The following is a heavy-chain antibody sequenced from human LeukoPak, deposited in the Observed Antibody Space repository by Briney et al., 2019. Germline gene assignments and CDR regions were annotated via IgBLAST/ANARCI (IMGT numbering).Heavy chain of an antibody. CDR3: ARAVDSSGYYILNLYGMDV. CDR2: IYSGGST. V-gene: IGHV3-53*01. CDR1: GFTVSSNY. Sequence: PGGSLRLSCAASGFTVSSNYMSWVRQAPGKGLEWVSVIYSGGSTYYADSVKGRFTISRDNSKNTLYLQMNSLRAEDTAVYYCARAVDSSGYYILNLYGMDVWGQGTTVTVSS. D-gene: IGHD3-22*01. J-gene: IGHJ6*02.